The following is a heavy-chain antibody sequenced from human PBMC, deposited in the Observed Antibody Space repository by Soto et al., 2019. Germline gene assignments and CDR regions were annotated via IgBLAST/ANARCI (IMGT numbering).Heavy chain of an antibody. V-gene: IGHV1-69*06. Sequence: QQQLVQSGAEVKKPGSSVKVSCKASGGTFGNYAISRVRQAPGQGLEWMGKIIPIFKTANYAQKFQGRITITADRAPRTDIAYMELSSLRSEDTALYYCARVSIPGIYGEDVWGQGTTVTVSS. CDR3: ARVSIPGIYGEDV. CDR1: GGTFGNYA. CDR2: IIPIFKTA. D-gene: IGHD2-2*01. J-gene: IGHJ6*02.